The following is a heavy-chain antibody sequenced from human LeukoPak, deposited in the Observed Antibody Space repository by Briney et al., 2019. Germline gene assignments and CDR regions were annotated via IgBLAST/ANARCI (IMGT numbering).Heavy chain of an antibody. CDR2: ISSSGSA. J-gene: IGHJ6*03. Sequence: SETLSLTCSVSGDSLGIYKWSWIRQPPGKGLEWIAHISSSGSAIYNPSLKSRVSMSVDTSKNQFSLRLTSVTAADTAVYYCARSVEGYCRGGSCYYYSYYMDVWGKGTTVIVSS. V-gene: IGHV4-59*01. CDR1: GDSLGIYK. D-gene: IGHD2-15*01. CDR3: ARSVEGYCRGGSCYYYSYYMDV.